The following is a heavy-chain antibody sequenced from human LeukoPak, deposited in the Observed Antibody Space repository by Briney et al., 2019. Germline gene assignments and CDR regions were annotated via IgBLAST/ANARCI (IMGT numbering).Heavy chain of an antibody. D-gene: IGHD3-10*01. CDR2: IYHSGST. CDR3: ARGHYYGSGTPWYFDL. Sequence: PSETLSLTCAVSGGSISSGGYSWSWIRQPPGKGLEWIGYIYHSGSTYYNPSLKSRVTISVDRSENQFSLKLSSVTAADTAVYYCARGHYYGSGTPWYFDLWGRGTLVTVSS. CDR1: GGSISSGGYS. J-gene: IGHJ2*01. V-gene: IGHV4-30-2*01.